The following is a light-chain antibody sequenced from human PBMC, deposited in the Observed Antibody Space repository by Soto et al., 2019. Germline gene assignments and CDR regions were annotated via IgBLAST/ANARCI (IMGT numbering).Light chain of an antibody. V-gene: IGKV3-20*01. CDR3: QQYGSSPGT. CDR1: QNIRYSY. Sequence: EIVLTQSPDTLSLSPGERAALSCRASQNIRYSYLAWHQHKPGQAPRLLIYDASSRATGVPDRFSGSGSGTDFTLTISRLEPEDFAVYYCQQYGSSPGTFGQGTKVEIK. J-gene: IGKJ1*01. CDR2: DAS.